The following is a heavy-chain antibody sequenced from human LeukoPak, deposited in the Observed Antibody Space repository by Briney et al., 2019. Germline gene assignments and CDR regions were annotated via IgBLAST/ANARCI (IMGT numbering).Heavy chain of an antibody. Sequence: ASVKVSCKASGYTFNNYDINWVRQSTGQGLEWMGWMDPDSGNTGYAQKFQGRVTITRNTSISTTYMDLSSLRSEDTAVYFCTRARDSGGYRNFDYWGQGTLVTVSS. J-gene: IGHJ4*02. D-gene: IGHD4-23*01. CDR3: TRARDSGGYRNFDY. CDR2: MDPDSGNT. CDR1: GYTFNNYD. V-gene: IGHV1-8*03.